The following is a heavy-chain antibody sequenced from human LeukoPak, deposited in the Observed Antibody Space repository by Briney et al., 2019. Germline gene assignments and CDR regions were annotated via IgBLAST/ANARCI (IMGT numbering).Heavy chain of an antibody. V-gene: IGHV4-38-2*02. CDR1: GYSISSGYY. D-gene: IGHD3-10*01. CDR3: ARSYYGDNWFDP. CDR2: IYHSGST. J-gene: IGHJ5*02. Sequence: SETLSLTCTVSGYSISSGYYWGWIRQPPGKGLEWIGSIYHSGSTYYNPSLKSRVTISVDTSKNQFSLQLSSVTAADTAVYYCARSYYGDNWFDPWGQGTLVTVSS.